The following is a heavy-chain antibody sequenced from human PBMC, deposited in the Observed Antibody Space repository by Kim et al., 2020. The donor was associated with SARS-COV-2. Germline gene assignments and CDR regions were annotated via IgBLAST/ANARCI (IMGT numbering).Heavy chain of an antibody. CDR1: GGSISSSGYY. V-gene: IGHV4-39*01. Sequence: SETLSLTCTVSGGSISSSGYYWGWIRQPPGKGLEWIGSVYYTGSTYYNPSLKSRVTISVDTSKNQFSLKLSSVTAADTAVYYCEIHFRGTCIRFLGLFQFDYWGQGTLVTVSS. CDR2: VYYTGST. CDR3: EIHFRGTCIRFLGLFQFDY. D-gene: IGHD3-3*01. J-gene: IGHJ4*02.